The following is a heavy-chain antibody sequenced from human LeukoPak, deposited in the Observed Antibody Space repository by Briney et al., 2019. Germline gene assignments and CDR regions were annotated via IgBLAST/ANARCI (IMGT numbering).Heavy chain of an antibody. CDR3: AKDSDYGGGWQHY. V-gene: IGHV3-23*01. J-gene: IGHJ4*02. D-gene: IGHD4/OR15-4a*01. Sequence: GGSLRLSCAASGFTFSNSAMSWVRQAPGRGLECVSSTSGSGGATYYADSVKGRFTISRDNSRNTLYLQMNSLRAEDTAVYYCAKDSDYGGGWQHYWGQGTLVTVSS. CDR2: TSGSGGAT. CDR1: GFTFSNSA.